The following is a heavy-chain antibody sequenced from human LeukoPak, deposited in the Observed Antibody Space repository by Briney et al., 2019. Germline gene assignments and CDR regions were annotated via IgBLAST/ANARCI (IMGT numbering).Heavy chain of an antibody. Sequence: PSETLSLTCTGSGGSISSYYWSWIRQPPAKGLDWIGYIYYSGSTNYSPSLKGRVTISVDTSKNQFSLKLSSVTAADTAVYYCARQGYSAYEILDYWGQGTLVIVSS. J-gene: IGHJ4*02. CDR2: IYYSGST. V-gene: IGHV4-59*08. CDR3: ARQGYSAYEILDY. D-gene: IGHD5-12*01. CDR1: GGSISSYY.